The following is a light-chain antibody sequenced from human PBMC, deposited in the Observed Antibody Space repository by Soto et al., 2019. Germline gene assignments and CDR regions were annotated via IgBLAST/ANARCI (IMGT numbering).Light chain of an antibody. CDR1: RFNIGSNK. V-gene: IGLV1-44*01. CDR2: SDD. Sequence: QSVLTQSPSASGTPGQKVTISCSGGRFNIGSNKVNWYQQLPGTAPKLLIYSDDQRPSGVPDRFSGSESGTSASLAISGLQSGDEADYYCAAWDDSLNGVAFGGGTKLTVL. CDR3: AAWDDSLNGVA. J-gene: IGLJ2*01.